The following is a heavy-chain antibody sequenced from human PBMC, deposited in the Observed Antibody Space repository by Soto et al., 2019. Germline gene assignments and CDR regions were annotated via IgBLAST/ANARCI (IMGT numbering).Heavy chain of an antibody. V-gene: IGHV3-30*18. J-gene: IGHJ4*02. Sequence: QVQLVESGGGVVQPGRSLRLSCAASGFTFSSYGMHWVRQAPGMGLEWVAVISYDGSNKYYADSVKGRFTISRDNSKNTLYLQMNSLRAEDTAVYYCANQGYCSSTSCYYFDFWGQGTLVTVSS. CDR1: GFTFSSYG. CDR3: ANQGYCSSTSCYYFDF. D-gene: IGHD2-2*01. CDR2: ISYDGSNK.